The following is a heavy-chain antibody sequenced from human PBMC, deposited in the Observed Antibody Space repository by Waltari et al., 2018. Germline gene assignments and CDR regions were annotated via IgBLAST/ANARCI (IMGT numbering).Heavy chain of an antibody. D-gene: IGHD2-2*03. CDR3: AKDLGDCSSTSCPLDYYYMDV. V-gene: IGHV4-59*01. J-gene: IGHJ6*03. CDR2: IYYRGST. CDR1: GGSISSFY. Sequence: QLQLPESGPGLVKPSETLSLTCTVSGGSISSFYWNWIRQPPGKGLVWIGYIYYRGSTSANPSRTSRVTITVDTSKNQFSLKLSSVTSADTAVYYCAKDLGDCSSTSCPLDYYYMDVWGKGTTVTVSS.